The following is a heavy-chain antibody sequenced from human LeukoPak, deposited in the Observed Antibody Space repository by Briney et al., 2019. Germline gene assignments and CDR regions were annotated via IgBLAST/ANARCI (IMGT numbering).Heavy chain of an antibody. CDR1: GFTFSSYW. D-gene: IGHD6-6*01. J-gene: IGHJ4*02. CDR2: INHNGNVN. Sequence: GGSLRLSCAASGFTFSSYWMNWARQAPGKGLEWVASINHNGNVNYYVDSVKGRFTVSRDNAKNTLYLQVNNLRAEDTAVYYCARGPNSNWSGLDFWGQGTLLTVSS. V-gene: IGHV3-7*01. CDR3: ARGPNSNWSGLDF.